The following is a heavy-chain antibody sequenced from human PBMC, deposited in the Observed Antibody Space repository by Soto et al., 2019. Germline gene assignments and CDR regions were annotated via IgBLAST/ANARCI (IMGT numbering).Heavy chain of an antibody. V-gene: IGHV1-3*01. D-gene: IGHD2-2*01. J-gene: IGHJ6*03. CDR1: GYTITSYA. CDR3: ARDYCSSTSCRRTTYYYYYMGV. CDR2: INAGNGNT. Sequence: ASVKVSCKASGYTITSYAMHWVRQATGQRHEWMGWINAGNGNTKYSQKFQGRVTITRDTSASTAYMELSSLRSEDTAVYYCARDYCSSTSCRRTTYYYYYMGVWGKGTTVTVSS.